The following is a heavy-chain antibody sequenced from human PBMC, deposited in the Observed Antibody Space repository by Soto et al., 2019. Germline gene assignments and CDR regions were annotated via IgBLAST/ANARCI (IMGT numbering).Heavy chain of an antibody. J-gene: IGHJ4*02. Sequence: QVQLVQSGAEVKKPGSSVKVSCKASGGTFSSYTISWVRQAPGQGLEWMGRIIPILGIANYAQKFQGRVTITADKSTSTAYMELCSLRSEDTAVYYCARGRLTVWSGYYFDYWGQGTLVTVSS. D-gene: IGHD3-3*01. V-gene: IGHV1-69*02. CDR3: ARGRLTVWSGYYFDY. CDR1: GGTFSSYT. CDR2: IIPILGIA.